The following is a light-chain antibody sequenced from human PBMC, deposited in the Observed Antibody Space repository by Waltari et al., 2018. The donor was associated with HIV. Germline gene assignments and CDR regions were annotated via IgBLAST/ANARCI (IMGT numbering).Light chain of an antibody. V-gene: IGLV2-8*01. J-gene: IGLJ3*02. Sequence: HSALTQPPSASGSPGQSVTISCTGAGSDVGAYNYVSWYQQHPGKAPKLMIYEVTKRPSGVPDRFFGSKSANTASLTVSGRQAEAEAVYYCSSYAVSNRLVFGGGTKLTVL. CDR2: EVT. CDR3: SSYAVSNRLV. CDR1: GSDVGAYNY.